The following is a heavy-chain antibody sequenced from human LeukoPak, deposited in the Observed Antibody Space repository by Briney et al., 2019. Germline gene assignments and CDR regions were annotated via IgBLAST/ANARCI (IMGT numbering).Heavy chain of an antibody. CDR1: GFTFSAYF. CDR2: ISGSGTTI. J-gene: IGHJ4*02. CDR3: ARDCWNDIDDY. V-gene: IGHV3-11*04. D-gene: IGHD1-1*01. Sequence: GGSLRLSCSASGFTFSAYFMTWVRQAPGKGLEWVAYISGSGTTIFYADSVKGRFTISRDNAKNSLYLQMNSLRVEDTAVYYCARDCWNDIDDYWGQGTLVTVSS.